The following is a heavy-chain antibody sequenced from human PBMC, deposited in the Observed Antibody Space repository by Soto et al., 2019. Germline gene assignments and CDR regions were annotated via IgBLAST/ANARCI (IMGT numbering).Heavy chain of an antibody. CDR3: ASSGGYYDSSGYYYWFDP. CDR2: IIPIFGTA. CDR1: GGTFSSYA. V-gene: IGHV1-69*13. D-gene: IGHD3-22*01. J-gene: IGHJ5*02. Sequence: SVKVSCKASGGTFSSYAISWVRQAPGQGLEWMGGIIPIFGTANYAQKFQGRVTITADESTSTAYMELSSLRSEDTAVYYCASSGGYYDSSGYYYWFDPCGQGTLVTVSS.